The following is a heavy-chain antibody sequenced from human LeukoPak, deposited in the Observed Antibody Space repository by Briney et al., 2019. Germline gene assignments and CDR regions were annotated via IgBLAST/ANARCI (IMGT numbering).Heavy chain of an antibody. J-gene: IGHJ4*02. CDR2: FDPEDGET. CDR3: ATGGSGSYYELDY. D-gene: IGHD3-10*01. CDR1: GYTLTELS. V-gene: IGHV1-24*01. Sequence: ASVKVSCKVSGYTLTELSMHWVRQAPGKGLEWMGGFDPEDGETIYAQKFRGRVTMTEDTSTDTAYMELSSLRSEDTAVYYCATGGSGSYYELDYWGQGTLVTVSS.